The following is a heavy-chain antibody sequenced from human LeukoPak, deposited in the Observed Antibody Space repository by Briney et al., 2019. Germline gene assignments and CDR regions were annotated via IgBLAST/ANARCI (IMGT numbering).Heavy chain of an antibody. V-gene: IGHV3-30*04. D-gene: IGHD6-13*01. CDR1: GFTFSSYA. CDR2: ISYDGSNK. Sequence: PGGSLRLSCAASGFTFSSYAMHWVRQAPGKGLEWVAVISYDGSNKYYADSVEGRFTISRDNSENTLYLQMNSLRAEDTAVYYCARPPSSTLMFYNWFDPWGQGTLVTVSS. J-gene: IGHJ5*02. CDR3: ARPPSSTLMFYNWFDP.